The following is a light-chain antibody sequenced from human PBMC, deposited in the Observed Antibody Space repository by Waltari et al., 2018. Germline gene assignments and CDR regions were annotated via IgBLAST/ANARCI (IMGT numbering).Light chain of an antibody. CDR2: AAS. V-gene: IGKV1-39*01. CDR3: QQSYSTQMYT. J-gene: IGKJ2*01. CDR1: QSISSY. Sequence: DIQMTQSPSSLSESVGDRVTITCRASQSISSYLNWYQQKPGKAPKLLIYAASSLQSGVPSRFSGSGSGTDFTLTISSLQPEDFATYYCQQSYSTQMYTFGQGTKLEIK.